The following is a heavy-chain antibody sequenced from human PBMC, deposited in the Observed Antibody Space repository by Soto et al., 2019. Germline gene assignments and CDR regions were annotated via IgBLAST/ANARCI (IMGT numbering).Heavy chain of an antibody. CDR1: GYTFTSYA. D-gene: IGHD5-12*01. CDR3: AGGTSGYDLPQFDY. CDR2: INAGNGNT. Sequence: GASVKVSCKASGYTFTSYAMHWVRQAPGRRLEWMGWINAGNGNTKYSQKFQGRVTITRDTSASTAYMELSSLRSEDTAVYYCAGGTSGYDLPQFDYWGQGTLVTVSS. J-gene: IGHJ4*02. V-gene: IGHV1-3*01.